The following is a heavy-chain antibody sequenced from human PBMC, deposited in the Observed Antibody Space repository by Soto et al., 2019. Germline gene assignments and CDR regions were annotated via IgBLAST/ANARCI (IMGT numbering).Heavy chain of an antibody. D-gene: IGHD5-12*01. CDR2: INHSGST. J-gene: IGHJ5*02. CDR1: GGSFSGYY. V-gene: IGHV4-34*01. CDR3: ARVTGWIVATYWFDP. Sequence: SETLSLTCAFYGGSFSGYYWSWIRQPPGKGLEWIGEINHSGSTNYNPSLKSRVTISVDTSKNQFSLKLSSVTAADTAVYYCARVTGWIVATYWFDPWGQGTLVTVSS.